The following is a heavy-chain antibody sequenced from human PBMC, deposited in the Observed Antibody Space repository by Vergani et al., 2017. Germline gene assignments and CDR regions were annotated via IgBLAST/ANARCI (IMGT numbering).Heavy chain of an antibody. V-gene: IGHV3-30*18. Sequence: QVQLVESGGGVVQPGRSLRLSCAASGFTFSSYGMHWVRQAPGKGLEWVAVISYDGSNKYYADSVKGRFTISRDNSKNTLYLQMNSLRAEDTAVYYCAKGFPINYYDSSGYYHWGQGTLVTVSS. CDR1: GFTFSSYG. J-gene: IGHJ5*02. CDR2: ISYDGSNK. D-gene: IGHD3-22*01. CDR3: AKGFPINYYDSSGYYH.